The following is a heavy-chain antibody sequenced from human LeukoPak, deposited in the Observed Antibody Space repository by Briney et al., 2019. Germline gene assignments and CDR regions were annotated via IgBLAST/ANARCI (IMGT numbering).Heavy chain of an antibody. D-gene: IGHD6-6*01. Sequence: LTGGSLRLSCAASGFTFSSHSMNLVRQAPGKGLEWVSYIGSSSRTIYYADSVKGRFTISRDNAKNSLYLQMNSLRDADTAVYYCTRDKLAIEYTSSSGYYYYYGLDVWGQGTTVTVSS. V-gene: IGHV3-48*02. CDR3: TRDKLAIEYTSSSGYYYYYGLDV. CDR1: GFTFSSHS. J-gene: IGHJ6*02. CDR2: IGSSSRTI.